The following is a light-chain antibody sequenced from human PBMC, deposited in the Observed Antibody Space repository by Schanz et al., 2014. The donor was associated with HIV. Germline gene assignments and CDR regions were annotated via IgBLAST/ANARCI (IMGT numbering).Light chain of an antibody. J-gene: IGLJ1*01. CDR2: EVS. V-gene: IGLV2-8*01. Sequence: QSALTQPPSASGSPGQSVTISCTGTSSDVGAYNYVSWYQQHPGKAPKLMIYEVSQRPSGVPDRFSGSKSGNTASLTISGLQAEDEADYYCSSYTSSSTQVFGTGTKLTVL. CDR3: SSYTSSSTQV. CDR1: SSDVGAYNY.